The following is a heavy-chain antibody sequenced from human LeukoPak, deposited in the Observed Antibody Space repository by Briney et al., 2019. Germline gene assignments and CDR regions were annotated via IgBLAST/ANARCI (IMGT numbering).Heavy chain of an antibody. J-gene: IGHJ4*02. D-gene: IGHD3/OR15-3a*01. CDR1: GFVFSSFW. CDR3: AKDLSASVDWSMDY. V-gene: IGHV3-33*06. CDR2: IWYNGSRK. Sequence: GGSLRLSCAGSGFVFSSFWMHWVRQAPGKGLEWVAVIWYNGSRKYYADSVKGRFTISRDNSQNTLYLHMNNLRAEDTAVFYCAKDLSASVDWSMDYWGQGTLVTVSS.